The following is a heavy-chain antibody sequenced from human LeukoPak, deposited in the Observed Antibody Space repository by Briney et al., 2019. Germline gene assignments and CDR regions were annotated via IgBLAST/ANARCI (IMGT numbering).Heavy chain of an antibody. CDR2: MNPNSGNT. CDR1: GYTFTTYD. J-gene: IGHJ4*02. D-gene: IGHD5-18*01. Sequence: ASVMVSCKASGYTFTTYDINWVRQATGQGLEWMGWMNPNSGNTGYAQKFQGRVTMTRNTSISTAFMELSGLRSEDTAVYFCARRNTAMVAGLDYWGQGSLVTVSS. CDR3: ARRNTAMVAGLDY. V-gene: IGHV1-8*01.